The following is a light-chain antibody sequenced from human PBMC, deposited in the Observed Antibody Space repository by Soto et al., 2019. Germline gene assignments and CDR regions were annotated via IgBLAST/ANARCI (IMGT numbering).Light chain of an antibody. J-gene: IGLJ2*01. CDR2: YDS. CDR3: QVWDSRSDHVV. Sequence: SYELTQSPSVSVAPGKTARITCGGNNIGSKSVHWYQQKPGQAPVLVIYYDSDRPSGIPERFSGSNSGNTATLTISRVEAGDEADYYCQVWDSRSDHVVLGGGTKLTVL. V-gene: IGLV3-21*04. CDR1: NIGSKS.